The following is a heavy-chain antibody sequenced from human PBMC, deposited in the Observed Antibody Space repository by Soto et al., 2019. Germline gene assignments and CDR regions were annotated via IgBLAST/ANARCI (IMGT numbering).Heavy chain of an antibody. CDR2: IKQDGSEK. CDR3: ARFYYDSSGYLPSPYYYYYGMDV. V-gene: IGHV3-7*04. CDR1: GFTFSSYW. Sequence: GGSLRLSCAASGFTFSSYWMSWVRQAPGKGLEWVANIKQDGSEKYYVDSVKGRFTISRDNAKNSLYLQMNSLRAEDTAEYYCARFYYDSSGYLPSPYYYYYGMDVWGQGTTVTVSS. J-gene: IGHJ6*02. D-gene: IGHD3-22*01.